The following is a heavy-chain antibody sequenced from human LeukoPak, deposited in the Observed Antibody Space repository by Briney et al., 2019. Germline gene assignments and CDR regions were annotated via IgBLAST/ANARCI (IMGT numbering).Heavy chain of an antibody. J-gene: IGHJ4*02. Sequence: GASVKVSCKASGYTFTSYAMHWVRQAPGQRLEWMGWINAGNGNTKYSQEFQGRVTITRDTSTSTVYMELSSLRSEDTAVYYCARDPRRYSGYGFDYWGQGTLVTVSS. CDR2: INAGNGNT. D-gene: IGHD5-12*01. CDR1: GYTFTSYA. CDR3: ARDPRRYSGYGFDY. V-gene: IGHV1-3*03.